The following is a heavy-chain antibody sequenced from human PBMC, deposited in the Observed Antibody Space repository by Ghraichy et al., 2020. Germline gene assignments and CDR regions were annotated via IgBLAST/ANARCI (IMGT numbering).Heavy chain of an antibody. CDR3: ARHDCSGGSCYNY. V-gene: IGHV4-59*08. D-gene: IGHD2-15*01. CDR2: IYYSGST. CDR1: GGSIRSYY. Sequence: SETLSLTCTVSGGSIRSYYWSWIRQPPGKGLEWIGFIYYSGSTNYNPSLRSRVTISVDTSKNQFSLKLSSVTAADTAVYYCARHDCSGGSCYNYWGQGTLVTVSS. J-gene: IGHJ4*02.